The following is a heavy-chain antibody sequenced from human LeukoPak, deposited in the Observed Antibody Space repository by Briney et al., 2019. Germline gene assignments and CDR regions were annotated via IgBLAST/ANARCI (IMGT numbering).Heavy chain of an antibody. CDR3: TKSDGYGLIRI. J-gene: IGHJ3*02. V-gene: IGHV4-39*07. Sequence: PSETLSLTCRVSGDSIIGYYWGWIRQPPGKGLEWIGNIYYTGNTYYNSSLKSRVTISLDTSENQFSLKVISMTAADTAAYYCTKSDGYGLIRICGRGTMVTVSS. CDR2: IYYTGNT. D-gene: IGHD3-10*01. CDR1: GDSIIGYY.